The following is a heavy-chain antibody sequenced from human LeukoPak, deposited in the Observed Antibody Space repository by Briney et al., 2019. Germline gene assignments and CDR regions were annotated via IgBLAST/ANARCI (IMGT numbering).Heavy chain of an antibody. Sequence: PSQTLSLTCTVSGGSISSGGYYWSWIRQPPGKGLEWIGYIYHSGSTYYNPSLKSRVTISVDRSKNQFSLKLSSVTAADTAVYYCARDRSGSYPDAFDIWGQGTMVTVSS. J-gene: IGHJ3*02. CDR3: ARDRSGSYPDAFDI. D-gene: IGHD1-26*01. CDR2: IYHSGST. CDR1: GGSISSGGYY. V-gene: IGHV4-30-2*01.